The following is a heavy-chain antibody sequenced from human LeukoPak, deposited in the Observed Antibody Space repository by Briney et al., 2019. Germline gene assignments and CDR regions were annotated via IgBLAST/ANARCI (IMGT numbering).Heavy chain of an antibody. Sequence: PGRSLRLSCAASGFTFSSYGMHWVRQAPGKGLEWVAVIWYDGSNKYYADSVKGRFTISRDNSKNTLYLQMNSLRAEDTAVYYCARDLKFPEQQLTSPFDYWGQETLVTVSS. D-gene: IGHD6-13*01. CDR1: GFTFSSYG. CDR2: IWYDGSNK. J-gene: IGHJ4*02. V-gene: IGHV3-33*01. CDR3: ARDLKFPEQQLTSPFDY.